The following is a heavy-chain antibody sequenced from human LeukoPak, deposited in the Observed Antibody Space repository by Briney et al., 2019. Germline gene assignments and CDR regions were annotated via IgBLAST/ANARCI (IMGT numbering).Heavy chain of an antibody. Sequence: GGSPRLSCAASGFSFSSYGTHWVRQAPGKGLEWVAFIRYDGSNKFYADSVKGRFTISRDNSKNTLYLQMNSLRPEDTAVYYCAKTVIAYCSSTSCYSDYWGQGILVTVSS. D-gene: IGHD2-2*01. J-gene: IGHJ4*02. CDR2: IRYDGSNK. CDR3: AKTVIAYCSSTSCYSDY. V-gene: IGHV3-30*02. CDR1: GFSFSSYG.